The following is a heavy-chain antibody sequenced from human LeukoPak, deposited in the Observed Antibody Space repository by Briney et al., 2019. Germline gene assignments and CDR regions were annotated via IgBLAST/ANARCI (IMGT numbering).Heavy chain of an antibody. V-gene: IGHV3-23*01. CDR1: EFIFSNYA. D-gene: IGHD3-16*01. CDR3: AKMSLSYGNDAFDI. J-gene: IGHJ3*02. Sequence: GGSLRLSCAASEFIFSNYAMNLVRQAPGKGLQWVSSIRGGGANPTYIESVKGRFTISRDNSKNTLYLQMSSLRAEDTAVYYCAKMSLSYGNDAFDIWGQGTMVTVSS. CDR2: IRGGGANP.